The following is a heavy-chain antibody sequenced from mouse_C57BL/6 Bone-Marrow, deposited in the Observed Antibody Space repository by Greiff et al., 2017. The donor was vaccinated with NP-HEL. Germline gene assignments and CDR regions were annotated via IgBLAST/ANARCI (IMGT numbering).Heavy chain of an antibody. Sequence: QVQLQQSGAELVKPGASVKMSCKASGYTFTSYWITWVKQRPGQGLEWIGDIYPGSGSTNYNEKFKSKATLTVDKSSSTAYMQLSSLTSEDSAVYYCARWGTTVVATPWYFDVWGTGTTVTVSS. CDR2: IYPGSGST. J-gene: IGHJ1*03. CDR3: ARWGTTVVATPWYFDV. CDR1: GYTFTSYW. V-gene: IGHV1-55*01. D-gene: IGHD1-1*01.